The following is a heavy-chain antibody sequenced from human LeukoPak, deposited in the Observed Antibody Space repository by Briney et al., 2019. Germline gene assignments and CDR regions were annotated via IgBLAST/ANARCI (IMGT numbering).Heavy chain of an antibody. CDR1: GFTFSDYS. Sequence: GGSLRLSCAASGFTFSDYSMNWVRQAPGKGLEWVSSISSRRDSIYYADSVKGRFTISRDNAKNSLYLQVNSLRAEDTAVYYCARCSGGTCYSGAHSFYGMDVWGQGTTVSVSS. CDR2: ISSRRDSI. V-gene: IGHV3-21*06. J-gene: IGHJ6*02. CDR3: ARCSGGTCYSGAHSFYGMDV. D-gene: IGHD2-15*01.